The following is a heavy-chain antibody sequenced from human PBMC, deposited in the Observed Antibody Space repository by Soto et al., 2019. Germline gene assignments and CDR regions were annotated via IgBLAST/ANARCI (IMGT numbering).Heavy chain of an antibody. V-gene: IGHV1-3*01. Sequence: ASVKVSCKASGYTFTSYAMHWVRQAPGQRLEWMGWINAGNGNTKYSQKFQGRVTITRDTSASTAYMGLSSLRSEDTAVYYCASSYSNYALIDYYYYGMDVWGQGTTVTVSS. D-gene: IGHD4-4*01. CDR3: ASSYSNYALIDYYYYGMDV. CDR2: INAGNGNT. CDR1: GYTFTSYA. J-gene: IGHJ6*02.